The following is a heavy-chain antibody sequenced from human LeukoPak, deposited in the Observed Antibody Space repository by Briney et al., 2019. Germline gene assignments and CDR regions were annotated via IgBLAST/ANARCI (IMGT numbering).Heavy chain of an antibody. Sequence: SVKVSCKASGGTFSSYAISWVRQAPGQGLEWMGRIIPILGIANYAQKFQGRITITADKSTSTAYMELSSLRSEDTAVYYCARERPADAFDIWGQGTMVTASS. CDR1: GGTFSSYA. CDR2: IIPILGIA. CDR3: ARERPADAFDI. V-gene: IGHV1-69*04. J-gene: IGHJ3*02.